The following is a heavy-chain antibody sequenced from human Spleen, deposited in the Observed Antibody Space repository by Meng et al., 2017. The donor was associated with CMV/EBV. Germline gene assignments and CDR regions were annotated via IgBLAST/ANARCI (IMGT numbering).Heavy chain of an antibody. CDR3: ARFENIVVVPAAKWMGWFDP. V-gene: IGHV4-34*01. J-gene: IGHJ5*02. D-gene: IGHD2-2*01. CDR2: INHSGST. Sequence: SETLSLTCAVYGGSFSGYYWSWIRQPPGKGLEWIGEINHSGSTNYNPSLKSRVTISVDTYKNQFSLKLSSVTAADTAVYYCARFENIVVVPAAKWMGWFDPWGQGTLVTVSS. CDR1: GGSFSGYY.